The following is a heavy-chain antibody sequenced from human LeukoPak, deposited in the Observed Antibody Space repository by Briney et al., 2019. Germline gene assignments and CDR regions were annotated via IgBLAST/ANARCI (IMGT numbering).Heavy chain of an antibody. CDR1: GGSFSGYY. Sequence: SETLSLTCAVYGGSFSGYYWSWIRQPPGKGLEWIGEINHSGSTDYNPSLKSRVTISVDTSKNQFSLKLSSVTAADTAVYYCARGATMVRGVSMTDDYWGQGTLVTVSS. J-gene: IGHJ4*02. D-gene: IGHD3-10*01. CDR2: INHSGST. V-gene: IGHV4-34*01. CDR3: ARGATMVRGVSMTDDY.